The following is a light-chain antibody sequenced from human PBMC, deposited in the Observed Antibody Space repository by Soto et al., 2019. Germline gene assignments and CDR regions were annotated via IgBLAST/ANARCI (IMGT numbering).Light chain of an antibody. CDR3: QKYSRVIT. J-gene: IGKJ5*01. Sequence: DIQMTQSPSSLSASVGDRVTITCRASQGISNFLAWYQQKPGKVPKLLISAASTLHSGVPSRFSGSGSGTDFTLTLTSLQPEDVATYYCQKYSRVITFGQGTRLEIK. CDR1: QGISNF. CDR2: AAS. V-gene: IGKV1-27*01.